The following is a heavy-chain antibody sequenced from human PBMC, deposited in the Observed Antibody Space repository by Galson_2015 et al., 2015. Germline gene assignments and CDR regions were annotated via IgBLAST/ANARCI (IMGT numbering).Heavy chain of an antibody. D-gene: IGHD3-10*01. Sequence: SLRLSCAASGFTFSSYSMNWVRQAPGKGLEWVSNTISGSTICYADSVKGRFTISRDNAKNSLYLQMNSLRDEDTAVYYCARGYNYGSGSYGFDYWGQGTLVTVSS. CDR3: ARGYNYGSGSYGFDY. CDR1: GFTFSSYS. J-gene: IGHJ4*02. CDR2: TISGSTI. V-gene: IGHV3-48*02.